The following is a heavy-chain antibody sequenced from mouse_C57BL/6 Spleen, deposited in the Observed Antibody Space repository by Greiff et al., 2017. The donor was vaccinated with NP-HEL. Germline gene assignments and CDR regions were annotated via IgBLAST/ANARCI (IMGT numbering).Heavy chain of an antibody. J-gene: IGHJ4*01. CDR1: GFTFSDYG. CDR3: AREYGNYERSAMDY. V-gene: IGHV5-17*01. D-gene: IGHD2-10*02. Sequence: EVHLVESGGGLVKPGGSLKLSCAASGFTFSDYGMHWVRQAPEKGLEWVAYISSGSSTIYYADTVKGRFTISRDNAKNTLFLQMTSLRSEDTAMYYCAREYGNYERSAMDYWGQGTSVTVSS. CDR2: ISSGSSTI.